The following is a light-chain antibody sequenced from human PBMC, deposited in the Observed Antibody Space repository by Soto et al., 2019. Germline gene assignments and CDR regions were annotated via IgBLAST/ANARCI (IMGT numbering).Light chain of an antibody. CDR3: AAWDDSLNGWV. V-gene: IGLV1-44*01. J-gene: IGLJ3*02. Sequence: QSVLAQPPSASGTPGQRVTIYCSGSSSNIRTNTVNWYHQLPGTAPKLLIYSNNQRPSGVPDRFSGSKSGTSASLAISGLQSEDEADYYCAAWDDSLNGWVFGGGTKLTVL. CDR2: SNN. CDR1: SSNIRTNT.